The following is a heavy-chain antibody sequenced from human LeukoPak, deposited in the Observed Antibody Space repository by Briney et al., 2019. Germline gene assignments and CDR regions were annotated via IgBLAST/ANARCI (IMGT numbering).Heavy chain of an antibody. V-gene: IGHV3-15*05. CDR3: VSYPGR. J-gene: IGHJ4*02. D-gene: IGHD5-18*01. Sequence: GGSLRLSCAASGFSVVNAWMSWVRQAPGQGLEWVGRIKSKDDGGTTGYAAPVECRFSISRDASENTLYLQMNSLQTDDTAVYYCVSYPGRWGQGTLVTVSS. CDR2: IKSKDDGGTT. CDR1: GFSVVNAW.